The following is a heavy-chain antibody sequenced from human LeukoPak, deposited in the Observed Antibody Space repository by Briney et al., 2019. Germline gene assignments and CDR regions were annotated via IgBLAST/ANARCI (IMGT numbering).Heavy chain of an antibody. J-gene: IGHJ4*02. V-gene: IGHV3-23*01. CDR2: IGGSGGST. CDR1: GFTFSSYA. D-gene: IGHD6-19*01. CDR3: AKRSRGIAVAGHFDY. Sequence: GGSLRLSCAASGFTFSSYAMSWVRQAPGKGLEWVSAIGGSGGSTYYADSVKGRFTISRDNSKNTLYLQMNSLRAEDTAVYYCAKRSRGIAVAGHFDYWGQGTLVTVSS.